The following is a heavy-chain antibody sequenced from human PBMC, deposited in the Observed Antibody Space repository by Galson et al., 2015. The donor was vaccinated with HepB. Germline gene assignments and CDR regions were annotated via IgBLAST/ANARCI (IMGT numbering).Heavy chain of an antibody. CDR2: ISADGNGI. Sequence: SLRLSCAASGITFNTCAMQWVRQAPGRGLGYVSVISADGNGIHYADSVKGRFTVSRDNSKNTLYLQMSSLITEDTAVYYCAMRDCSGGRCYYHYNTMDVWGQGTTVTVSS. V-gene: IGHV3-64D*06. CDR1: GITFNTCA. D-gene: IGHD2-15*01. J-gene: IGHJ6*02. CDR3: AMRDCSGGRCYYHYNTMDV.